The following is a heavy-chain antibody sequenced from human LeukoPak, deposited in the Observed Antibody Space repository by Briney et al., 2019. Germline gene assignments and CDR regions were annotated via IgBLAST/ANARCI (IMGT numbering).Heavy chain of an antibody. CDR1: GLTFSSYA. V-gene: IGHV3-23*01. D-gene: IGHD3-16*02. CDR2: ISGSGGST. CDR3: GTSVTFGGVIDTDYFDY. J-gene: IGHJ4*02. Sequence: GGSLRLSCAASGLTFSSYAMSWVRQAPGKGLEWVSAISGSGGSTYYADSVKGRFTISRDNSKNTLYLQMNSLRAEDTAVYYCGTSVTFGGVIDTDYFDYWGQGTLVTVSS.